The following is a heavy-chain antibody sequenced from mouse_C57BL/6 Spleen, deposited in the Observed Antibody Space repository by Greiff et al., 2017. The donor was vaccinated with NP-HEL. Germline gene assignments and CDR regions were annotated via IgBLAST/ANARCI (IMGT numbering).Heavy chain of an antibody. J-gene: IGHJ4*01. Sequence: QVQLQQSGAELVRPGTSVKVSCKASGYAFTHYLIEWVKQRPGQGLEWIGVINPGSGGTNYNEKFKGKATLTADKSSSTAYMQLSSLTSEDSAVYFCARRSYGSSYEDAMDYWGQGTSVTVSS. D-gene: IGHD1-1*01. CDR3: ARRSYGSSYEDAMDY. CDR2: INPGSGGT. V-gene: IGHV1-54*01. CDR1: GYAFTHYL.